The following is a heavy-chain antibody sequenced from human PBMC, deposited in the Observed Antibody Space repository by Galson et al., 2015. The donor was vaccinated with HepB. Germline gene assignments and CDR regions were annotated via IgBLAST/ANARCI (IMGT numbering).Heavy chain of an antibody. D-gene: IGHD1-26*01. CDR2: ISYDGSNK. Sequence: SLRLSCAASGFTFSSYGMHWVRQAPGKGLEWVAAISYDGSNKYYADSVKGRFTISRDNSKNTLYLQMNSLRAEDTAVYYCAKDFSSGGFDPWGQGTLVTVSS. CDR1: GFTFSSYG. J-gene: IGHJ5*02. CDR3: AKDFSSGGFDP. V-gene: IGHV3-30*18.